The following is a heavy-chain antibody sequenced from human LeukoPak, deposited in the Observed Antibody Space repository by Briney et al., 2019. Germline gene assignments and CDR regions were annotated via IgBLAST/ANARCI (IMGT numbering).Heavy chain of an antibody. J-gene: IGHJ4*02. D-gene: IGHD3-3*01. CDR3: ARHPVITIFGVVIIHYFDS. V-gene: IGHV4-39*01. CDR1: GGSISSSSFY. CDR2: FYYSGST. Sequence: SETLSLTCTVSGGSISSSSFYWGWIRQPPGKGLEWIGSFYYSGSTYYSPSLKSRVTISVDTSKNQFSLKLSSVTAADTAVYYCARHPVITIFGVVIIHYFDSWGQGTLVAVSS.